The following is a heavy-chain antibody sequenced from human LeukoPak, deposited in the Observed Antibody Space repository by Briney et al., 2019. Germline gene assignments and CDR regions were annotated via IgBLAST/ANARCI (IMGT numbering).Heavy chain of an antibody. V-gene: IGHV3-48*01. J-gene: IGHJ4*02. CDR3: ARVLHKRNYDSSVYYGY. D-gene: IGHD3-22*01. CDR1: GFTFSSYS. Sequence: GGSLRLSCAASGFTFSSYSMNWVRQAPGKGLEWVSYITSSSTTIYYADSVKGRFTISRDNAKNSLYLQMSSLRAEDTAVYYCARVLHKRNYDSSVYYGYWGQGTLVTVSS. CDR2: ITSSSTTI.